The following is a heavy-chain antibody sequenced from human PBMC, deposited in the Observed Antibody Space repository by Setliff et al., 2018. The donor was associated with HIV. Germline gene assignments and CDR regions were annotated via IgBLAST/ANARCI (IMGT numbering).Heavy chain of an antibody. V-gene: IGHV1-2*02. CDR3: ARARRDSYDRGRRSHYYIDV. J-gene: IGHJ6*03. CDR2: INPNSGGT. Sequence: ASVKVSCKTSGYTFTGYHMHWVRQAPGQGLEWMGWINPNSGGTIYAQKFQDRVTMTRYTSSSTAYMELSRLRSDDTAVYYCARARRDSYDRGRRSHYYIDVWGKGTTVTVSS. D-gene: IGHD3-22*01. CDR1: GYTFTGYH.